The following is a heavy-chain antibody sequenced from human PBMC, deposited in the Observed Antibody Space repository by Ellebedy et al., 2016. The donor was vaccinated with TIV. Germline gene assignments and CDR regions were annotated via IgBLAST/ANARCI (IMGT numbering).Heavy chain of an antibody. D-gene: IGHD2-21*02. J-gene: IGHJ4*02. V-gene: IGHV4-39*01. CDR2: IYYSGST. CDR3: ARHRTRTVVATAVFDY. CDR1: GFTFSNYW. Sequence: MPGGSLRLSCAASGFTFSNYWMSWVRQPPGKGLEWIGSIYYSGSTHYTPSLKSQITISLDTAKNQFSLRLDSVTAADTAVYYCARHRTRTVVATAVFDYWGQGSLVTVSS.